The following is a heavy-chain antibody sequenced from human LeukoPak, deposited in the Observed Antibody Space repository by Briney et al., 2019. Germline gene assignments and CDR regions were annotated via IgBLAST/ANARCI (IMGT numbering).Heavy chain of an antibody. V-gene: IGHV7-4-1*02. CDR3: ARGHDTTGYFAY. CDR2: INTTTGNP. Sequence: ASVKVSCKPSGYTFTSFPISWVRQAPGQGLEWMGWINTTTGNPTYAQGLTGQFVFSLDTSVGTAYLQITSLKAEDIGVYYCARGHDTTGYFAYWGQGSLVTVSS. J-gene: IGHJ4*02. D-gene: IGHD3-9*01. CDR1: GYTFTSFP.